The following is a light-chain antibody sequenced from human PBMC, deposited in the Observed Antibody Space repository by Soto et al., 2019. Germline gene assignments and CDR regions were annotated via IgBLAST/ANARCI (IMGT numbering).Light chain of an antibody. V-gene: IGKV1-27*01. CDR3: QKYNSAPRT. CDR1: QGISNC. CDR2: AAS. Sequence: DIQMTQSPSSLSASVGDRVTITCRASQGISNCLAWYQQKPGKVPKVLIYAASTLQSVVPSRFSGSGSGTDFTLTISSLQPEDVATYSCQKYNSAPRTFGPGTKVEIK. J-gene: IGKJ1*01.